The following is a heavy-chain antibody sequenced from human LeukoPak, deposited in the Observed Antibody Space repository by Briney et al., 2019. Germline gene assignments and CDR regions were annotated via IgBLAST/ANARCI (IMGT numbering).Heavy chain of an antibody. V-gene: IGHV3-48*04. CDR1: GFTFSSYS. CDR2: ISSSSSTI. J-gene: IGHJ4*02. CDR3: ARDKGAATEERSDY. D-gene: IGHD1-26*01. Sequence: GGSPRLSCAASGFTFSSYSMNWVRQAPGKGLEWVSYISSSSSTIYYADSVKGRFTISRDNAKNSLYLQMNSLRAEDTAVYYCARDKGAATEERSDYWGQGTLVTVSS.